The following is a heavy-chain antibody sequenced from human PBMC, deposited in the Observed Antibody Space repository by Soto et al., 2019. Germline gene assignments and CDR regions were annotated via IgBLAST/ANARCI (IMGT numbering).Heavy chain of an antibody. V-gene: IGHV1-18*01. D-gene: IGHD1-1*01. J-gene: IGHJ4*02. CDR2: ISAHKGNT. CDR3: ARGRYGDY. Sequence: QVHLVQSRAEVKKPGASVKVSCKGSGYAFTTYGITWVRQAPGQGLEWMGWISAHKGNTNYAQKLQGRVTVTRDTSTSTAYMELRSLRSDDTAVYYCARGRYGDYWGQGALVTVSS. CDR1: GYAFTTYG.